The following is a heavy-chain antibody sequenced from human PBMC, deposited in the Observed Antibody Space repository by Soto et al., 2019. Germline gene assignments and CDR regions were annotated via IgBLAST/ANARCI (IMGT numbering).Heavy chain of an antibody. D-gene: IGHD6-13*01. CDR1: GYTFTSRY. V-gene: IGHV1-46*01. Sequence: ASVKVSCKASGYTFTSRYMHWVRQAPGQGLEWMGIINPSDGTTTYAQKFQGRFTISRDNSKNTLYLQMNSLRAEDTAVYYCAYSSTPFDYWGQGTLVTVSS. CDR3: AYSSTPFDY. CDR2: INPSDGTT. J-gene: IGHJ4*02.